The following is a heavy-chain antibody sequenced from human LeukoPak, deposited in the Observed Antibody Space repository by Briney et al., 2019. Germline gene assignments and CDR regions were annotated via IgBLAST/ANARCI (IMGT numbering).Heavy chain of an antibody. Sequence: SETLSLTCAVYGGSFSGYYWSWIRQPPGKGLEWIGEINHSGSTNYNPSLKSRVTISVDTSKNQFSLKLSSVTAADRAVYYCARRTGNFDYWGQGTLVTVSS. J-gene: IGHJ4*02. D-gene: IGHD1-1*01. V-gene: IGHV4-34*01. CDR2: INHSGST. CDR1: GGSFSGYY. CDR3: ARRTGNFDY.